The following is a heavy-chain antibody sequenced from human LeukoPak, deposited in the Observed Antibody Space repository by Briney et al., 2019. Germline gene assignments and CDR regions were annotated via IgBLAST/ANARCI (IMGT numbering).Heavy chain of an antibody. V-gene: IGHV4-34*01. CDR3: AGIRGSGAYYYYGMDV. Sequence: PSDTLSLTCTVYVGSFSGYYWRWLRQPPGEGLEGIGEMNHSGGTNYNPSPKSRVTISVDTSKNQFSLKLSSVTAADTAVYYCAGIRGSGAYYYYGMDVWGQGTTVTVSS. J-gene: IGHJ6*02. D-gene: IGHD3-10*01. CDR2: MNHSGGT. CDR1: VGSFSGYY.